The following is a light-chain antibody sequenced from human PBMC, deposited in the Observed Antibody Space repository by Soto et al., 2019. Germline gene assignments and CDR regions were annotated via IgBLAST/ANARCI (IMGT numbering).Light chain of an antibody. J-gene: IGLJ1*01. CDR1: SSDVGGYIY. CDR2: DVS. V-gene: IGLV2-14*03. Sequence: QSVLTQPASVSGSPGQSITISCTGTSSDVGGYIYVSWHQHHPGEAPKLMIYDVSYRPSGVSDRFSGSKSGNTASLTISGLQAEDEADYYCSSYTSSSTPFLFGTGTKVTVL. CDR3: SSYTSSSTPFL.